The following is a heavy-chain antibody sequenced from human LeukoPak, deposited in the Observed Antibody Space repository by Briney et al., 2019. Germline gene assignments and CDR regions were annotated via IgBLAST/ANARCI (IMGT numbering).Heavy chain of an antibody. CDR3: ARVRDGYNDAYGI. J-gene: IGHJ3*02. V-gene: IGHV1-46*01. CDR1: GFTFTNYN. D-gene: IGHD5-24*01. CDR2: INPSGGST. Sequence: ASVKVSCKASGFTFTNYNMHWVRQAPGQGLEWMGIINPSGGSTNYAQNFQARVTMTRDTSTSTVYMELSSLRSEDTAVYYCARVRDGYNDAYGIRGQGTMVTVPS.